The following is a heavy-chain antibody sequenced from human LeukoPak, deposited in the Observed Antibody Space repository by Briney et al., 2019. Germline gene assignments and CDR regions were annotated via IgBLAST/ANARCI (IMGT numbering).Heavy chain of an antibody. D-gene: IGHD3-10*01. Sequence: SETLSLTCTVSGGSVSSGSYYWSWIRQPPGKGLEWIGYIYHSGSTNYNPSLKSRVTISVDTSKNQFSLKLSSVTAADTAVYYCARDQDIMVRGVIINNWFDPWGQGTLVTVSS. J-gene: IGHJ5*02. CDR1: GGSVSSGSYY. CDR3: ARDQDIMVRGVIINNWFDP. V-gene: IGHV4-61*01. CDR2: IYHSGST.